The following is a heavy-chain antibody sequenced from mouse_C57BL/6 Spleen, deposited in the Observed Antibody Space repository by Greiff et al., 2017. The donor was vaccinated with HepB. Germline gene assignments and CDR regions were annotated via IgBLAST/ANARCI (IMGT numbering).Heavy chain of an antibody. Sequence: VQLQQSGAELVKPGASVKISCKASGYAFSSYWMNWVKQRPGKGLEWIGQIYPGDGDTNYNGKFKGKATLTADKSSSTAYMQLSSLTSEDSAVYFCARSGDYYGSTPMDYWGQGTSVTVSS. V-gene: IGHV1-80*01. J-gene: IGHJ4*01. CDR1: GYAFSSYW. D-gene: IGHD1-1*01. CDR3: ARSGDYYGSTPMDY. CDR2: IYPGDGDT.